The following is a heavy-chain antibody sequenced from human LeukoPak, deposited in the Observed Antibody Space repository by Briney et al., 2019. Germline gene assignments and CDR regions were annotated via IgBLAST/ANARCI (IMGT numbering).Heavy chain of an antibody. CDR1: GYTFTGYY. D-gene: IGHD2-15*01. CDR2: INPNSGGT. V-gene: IGHV1-2*02. J-gene: IGHJ3*02. CDR3: ARDAAAEDAFDI. Sequence: ASVKVSCKASGYTFTGYYMHWVRQAPGQGLEWMGWINPNSGGTNYAQKFQGRVTMTRDTSISTAYMELSRLRSDDTAVYYCARDAAAEDAFDIWGQGTMVTVSS.